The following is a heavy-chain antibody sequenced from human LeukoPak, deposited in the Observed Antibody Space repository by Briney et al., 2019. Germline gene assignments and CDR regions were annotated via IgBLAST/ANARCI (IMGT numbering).Heavy chain of an antibody. D-gene: IGHD4-23*01. Sequence: GGSLRLSCAASGFTFNTYTIHWVRQAPGMELEWVTLISYDGSNKYYTDSVKGRFTISRDNSRNTLYLQMNSLTTEDSAVYYCARDVGNVFDHWGQGTLVTVSS. V-gene: IGHV3-30-3*01. CDR3: ARDVGNVFDH. CDR2: ISYDGSNK. CDR1: GFTFNTYT. J-gene: IGHJ4*02.